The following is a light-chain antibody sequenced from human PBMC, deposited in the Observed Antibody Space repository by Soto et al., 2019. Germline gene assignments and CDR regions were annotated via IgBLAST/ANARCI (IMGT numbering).Light chain of an antibody. CDR3: QPYNSYPLT. Sequence: DIQMTQSPSTLSASVGDRVTITCRASQSISTWLAWYQQKPGKAPKVLIYKASSLKSGVPSRLSGSGSGTEFTLTISSLQPDDIATYYCQPYNSYPLTFGGGTKVEIK. V-gene: IGKV1-5*03. CDR1: QSISTW. CDR2: KAS. J-gene: IGKJ4*01.